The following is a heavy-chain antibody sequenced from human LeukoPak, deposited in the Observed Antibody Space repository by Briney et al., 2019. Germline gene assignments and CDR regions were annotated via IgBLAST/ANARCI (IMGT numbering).Heavy chain of an antibody. CDR3: ARDRIYGSGSLAY. Sequence: SETLSLTCTVSGYSIRSGYYWGWIRQPPGKGLEWIGSIYHSGGTYYNPSLKSRVTISVDTSKNQFSLKLSSVTAADTAVYYCARDRIYGSGSLAYWGQGTLVTVSS. CDR2: IYHSGGT. J-gene: IGHJ4*02. CDR1: GYSIRSGYY. V-gene: IGHV4-38-2*02. D-gene: IGHD3-10*01.